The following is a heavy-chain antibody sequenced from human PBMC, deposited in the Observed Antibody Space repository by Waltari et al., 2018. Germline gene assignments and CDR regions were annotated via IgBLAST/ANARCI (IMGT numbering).Heavy chain of an antibody. CDR3: ARGPPYYDFWSGYYYYYYGMDV. Sequence: QVQLQQWGAGLLKPSETLSLTCAVYGGSFSGYYWSWIRQPPGKGLEWIGEINHSGSTNDNPSLKSRVTISVDTSKNQFSLKLSSVTAADTAVYYCARGPPYYDFWSGYYYYYYGMDVWGQGTTVTVSS. V-gene: IGHV4-34*01. CDR2: INHSGST. D-gene: IGHD3-3*01. J-gene: IGHJ6*02. CDR1: GGSFSGYY.